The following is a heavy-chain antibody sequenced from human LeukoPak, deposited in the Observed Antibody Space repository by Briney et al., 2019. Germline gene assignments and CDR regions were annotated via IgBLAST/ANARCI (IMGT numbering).Heavy chain of an antibody. Sequence: GGSLRVSCAASGFTFSSYSMNWVRQAPGKGLEWVSSISFSSIYMYYADSVKGRFTISRDDAKNSLYLQMNSLRAEDTAVYYCARANTTGYTYGNFDSWGQGTLVTVSS. J-gene: IGHJ4*02. V-gene: IGHV3-21*01. D-gene: IGHD5-18*01. CDR2: ISFSSIYM. CDR1: GFTFSSYS. CDR3: ARANTTGYTYGNFDS.